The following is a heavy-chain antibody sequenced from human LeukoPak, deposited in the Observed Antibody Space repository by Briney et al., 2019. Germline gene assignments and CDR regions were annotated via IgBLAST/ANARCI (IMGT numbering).Heavy chain of an antibody. CDR3: AKGKRGYRGGFDY. V-gene: IGHV3-9*01. CDR1: GFTFDDYA. Sequence: GGSLRLSCAASGFTFDDYAMHWVRQAPGKGLEWVSGISWNSGSIGYADSVKGRFTISRDNAKNSLYLQMNSLRAEDTALYYCAKGKRGYRGGFDYWGQGTLVTVSS. J-gene: IGHJ4*02. D-gene: IGHD5-12*01. CDR2: ISWNSGSI.